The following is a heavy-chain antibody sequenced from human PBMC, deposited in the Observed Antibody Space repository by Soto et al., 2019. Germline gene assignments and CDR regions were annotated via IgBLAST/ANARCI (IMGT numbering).Heavy chain of an antibody. V-gene: IGHV1-69*13. CDR3: ATLGAAYSYGINFDY. Sequence: WASVKVSCKASGGTFSSYAISWVRQAPGQGLEWMGGIIPIFGTANYAQKFQGRVTITADESTSTAYMELSSLRSEDTAVYYCATLGAAYSYGINFDYRGQGTLVTVSS. J-gene: IGHJ4*02. CDR1: GGTFSSYA. CDR2: IIPIFGTA. D-gene: IGHD5-18*01.